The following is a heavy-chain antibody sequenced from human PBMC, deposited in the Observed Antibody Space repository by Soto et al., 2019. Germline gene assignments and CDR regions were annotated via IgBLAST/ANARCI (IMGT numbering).Heavy chain of an antibody. V-gene: IGHV4-39*01. Sequence: ETLSLTCTVSGGSISSSSYYWGWIRQPPGKGLEWIGSIYYSGSTYYNPSLKSRVTISVDTSKNQFSLKLSSVTAADTAVYYCARLVDFWSGYRIYYYYGMDVWGQGTSVTVSS. D-gene: IGHD3-3*01. J-gene: IGHJ6*02. CDR3: ARLVDFWSGYRIYYYYGMDV. CDR1: GGSISSSSYY. CDR2: IYYSGST.